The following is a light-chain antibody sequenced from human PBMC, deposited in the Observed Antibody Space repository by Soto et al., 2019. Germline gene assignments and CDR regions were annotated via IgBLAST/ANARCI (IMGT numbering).Light chain of an antibody. CDR2: DAS. Sequence: DIQMTQSPSALSASVGDRVTITCRASQNIHSWLAWYQQKPGKVPKLLIYDASSVKSGVPSRFSGSRSGTEVTLTINSLQPDDFATYYCQQYSSFWTLGQGTKVDIK. CDR1: QNIHSW. CDR3: QQYSSFWT. V-gene: IGKV1-5*01. J-gene: IGKJ1*01.